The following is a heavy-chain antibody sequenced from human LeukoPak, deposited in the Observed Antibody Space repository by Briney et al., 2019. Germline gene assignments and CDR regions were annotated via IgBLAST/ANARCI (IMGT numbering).Heavy chain of an antibody. D-gene: IGHD3-9*01. CDR1: GFTFSSYA. V-gene: IGHV3-23*01. Sequence: GGSLRLSCAASGFTFSSYAMSWVRQAPGKGLEWVSAISGSGGSTYYADSVKGRFTISRDNSKNTLYLQMNSLRAEDTAVYYCAKDMYDILTGYPDYWGQGTLVTVSS. CDR3: AKDMYDILTGYPDY. CDR2: ISGSGGST. J-gene: IGHJ4*02.